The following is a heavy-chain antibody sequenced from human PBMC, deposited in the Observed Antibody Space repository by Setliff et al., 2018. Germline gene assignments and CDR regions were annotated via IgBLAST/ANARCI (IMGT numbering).Heavy chain of an antibody. CDR1: GGSISSNY. Sequence: SETLSLTCTVSGGSISSNYWTWIRQFAGKGLEWIGRIYSSGRATYNPSLNSRVTMSVDTSKNQFSLKVRSVTAADTAVYYCARMSGFQYMDVWGKGTTVTVSS. D-gene: IGHD3-3*01. J-gene: IGHJ6*03. V-gene: IGHV4-4*07. CDR2: IYSSGRA. CDR3: ARMSGFQYMDV.